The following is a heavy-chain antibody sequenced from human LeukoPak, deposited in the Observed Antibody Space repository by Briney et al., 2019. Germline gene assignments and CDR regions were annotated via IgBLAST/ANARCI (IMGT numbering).Heavy chain of an antibody. D-gene: IGHD6-6*01. CDR1: GGTFSSYA. J-gene: IGHJ6*02. Sequence: SVKVSCKASGGTFSSYAISWVRQAPGQGLEWMGGIIPIFGTANYAQKFQGRVTITADESTSTAYMEPSSLRSEDTAVYYCARDPRSSSSAGWYYYYGMDVWGQGTTVTVS. V-gene: IGHV1-69*13. CDR2: IIPIFGTA. CDR3: ARDPRSSSSAGWYYYYGMDV.